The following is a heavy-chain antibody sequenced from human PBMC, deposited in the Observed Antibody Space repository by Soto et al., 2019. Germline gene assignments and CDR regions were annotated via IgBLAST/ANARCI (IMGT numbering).Heavy chain of an antibody. J-gene: IGHJ6*02. CDR3: AKDRWGGGEVPNSVGF. CDR1: GFTFSSYG. D-gene: IGHD7-27*01. V-gene: IGHV3-30*05. CDR2: ISHDGSNK. Sequence: QVQLVESGGGVVQPGRSLRLSCAVSGFTFSSYGIHWVRQAPDKGLEWVAVISHDGSNKYHADSVKGRFTISRDNSQNSLDPQMYRRRDEGTAVYHCAKDRWGGGEVPNSVGFWGHGTTGTVSS.